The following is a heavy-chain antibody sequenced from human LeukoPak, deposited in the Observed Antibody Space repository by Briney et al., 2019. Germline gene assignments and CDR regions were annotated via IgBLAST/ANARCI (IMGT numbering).Heavy chain of an antibody. CDR1: GLTFSSYG. CDR2: IWYDGSNK. D-gene: IGHD5-12*01. Sequence: GRSLRLSCAASGLTFSSYGLHWVRQAPGKGLEWVAVIWYDGSNKYYADSVKGRFTISRDNSKNTLYLQMNSLRAEDTAVYYCARDQGGYDPSYYFDYWGQGTLVTVSS. J-gene: IGHJ4*02. V-gene: IGHV3-33*01. CDR3: ARDQGGYDPSYYFDY.